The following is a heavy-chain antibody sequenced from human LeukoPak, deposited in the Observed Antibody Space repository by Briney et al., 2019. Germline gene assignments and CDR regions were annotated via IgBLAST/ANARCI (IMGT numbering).Heavy chain of an antibody. V-gene: IGHV3-21*01. D-gene: IGHD3-16*01. Sequence: GGSLRLSCAASGFTLSSYSMSWVRQAPGKGLEWVSSISGASIDIYYADSVKGRFTISRDNAKNSLYLNMNSLSVEDAAVYFCVRDRYSLGEYNYYYAMDVWGQGTTVTVSS. CDR1: GFTLSSYS. CDR2: ISGASIDI. CDR3: VRDRYSLGEYNYYYAMDV. J-gene: IGHJ6*02.